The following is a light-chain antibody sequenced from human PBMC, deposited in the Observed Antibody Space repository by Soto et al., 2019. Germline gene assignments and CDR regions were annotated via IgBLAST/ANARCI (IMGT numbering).Light chain of an antibody. CDR1: ESIATW. CDR2: DAS. V-gene: IGKV1-5*01. J-gene: IGKJ2*01. CDR3: QQTYTPPFT. Sequence: GDRVTITCRASESIATWLAWYQQKPGQAPKLLIYDASRLESGVPSRFSGGGSGTEFTLTINNLQPEDFATYYCQQTYTPPFTFGQGTKLQIK.